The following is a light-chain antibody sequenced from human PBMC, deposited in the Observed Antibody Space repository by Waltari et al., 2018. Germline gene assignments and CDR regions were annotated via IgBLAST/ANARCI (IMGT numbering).Light chain of an antibody. Sequence: QSALTQPPSASGSPGQPVTIPCTGTSSDVGGYNYVSWYQQHPGKAPKLIIYEVTKRPSGVPDRFAGSKSGNTASLTVSGLQADDEADYYCNSYAGRNRLGVFGGGTKVTVL. CDR2: EVT. V-gene: IGLV2-8*01. CDR1: SSDVGGYNY. CDR3: NSYAGRNRLGV. J-gene: IGLJ2*01.